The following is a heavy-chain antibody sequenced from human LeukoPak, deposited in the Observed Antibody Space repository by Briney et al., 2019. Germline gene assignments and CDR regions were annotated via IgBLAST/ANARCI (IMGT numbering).Heavy chain of an antibody. D-gene: IGHD3-22*01. J-gene: IGHJ3*02. CDR1: GYSFASYW. V-gene: IGHV5-51*01. Sequence: GESLKISCKGSGYSFASYWIVWVRQMPGKGLEWMGTIYPGDSDTRYSPSFQGQVTISADKSISTAYLQWSSLKASDTAMYYCARRGPHYYDSSGYYGPDAFDISGQGTMVTVSS. CDR3: ARRGPHYYDSSGYYGPDAFDI. CDR2: IYPGDSDT.